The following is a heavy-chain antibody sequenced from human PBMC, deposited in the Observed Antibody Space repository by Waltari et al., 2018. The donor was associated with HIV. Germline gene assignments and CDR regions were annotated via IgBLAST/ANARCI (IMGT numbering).Heavy chain of an antibody. V-gene: IGHV3-33*01. Sequence: QVQLVESGGGVVQPGRSLRLSCAASGFPFSNYGMPWVRQAPGEGLEWVALIWDDGSNKFYADSVKGRFIISRDNSKNTLYLQINSLRADDTAVYYCTRDKQTTGATLDYWGQGTLVTVSS. CDR1: GFPFSNYG. J-gene: IGHJ4*02. D-gene: IGHD2-15*01. CDR3: TRDKQTTGATLDY. CDR2: IWDDGSNK.